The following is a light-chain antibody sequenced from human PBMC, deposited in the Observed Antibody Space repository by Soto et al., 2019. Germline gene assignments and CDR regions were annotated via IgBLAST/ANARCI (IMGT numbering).Light chain of an antibody. Sequence: QSVLTQPAAVSGSPEQSITISCTGTSSDVGAYNYDSCYQQYPGKAPRLMISVVTSRPSGISNRFSGSKSGNSASLTISELQAEDEADYYGSSYTGSSTLYVFGTGTKVTVL. CDR1: SSDVGAYNY. J-gene: IGLJ1*01. CDR2: VVT. CDR3: SSYTGSSTLYV. V-gene: IGLV2-14*01.